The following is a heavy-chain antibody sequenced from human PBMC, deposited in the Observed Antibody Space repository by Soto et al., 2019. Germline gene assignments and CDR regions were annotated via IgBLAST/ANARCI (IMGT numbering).Heavy chain of an antibody. Sequence: VKVSCKASGYTFRIYPIHWVRQAPGQRLEWMGSINTDNDDTKYSQKFQGRVTITRDTSATTVYVELSSLRSEDTSVYYCARDRADYGYFDYWGQGTLVTGSS. D-gene: IGHD4-17*01. CDR2: INTDNDDT. CDR1: GYTFRIYP. CDR3: ARDRADYGYFDY. J-gene: IGHJ4*02. V-gene: IGHV1-3*04.